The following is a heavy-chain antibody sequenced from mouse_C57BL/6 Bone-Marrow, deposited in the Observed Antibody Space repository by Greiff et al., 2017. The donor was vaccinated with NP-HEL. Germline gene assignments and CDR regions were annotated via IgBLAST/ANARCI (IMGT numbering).Heavy chain of an antibody. CDR1: GYTFTSYW. V-gene: IGHV1-55*01. Sequence: QVQLQQPGAELVKPGASVKMSCKASGYTFTSYWITWVKQRPGQGLEWIGDIYPGSGSTNYNEKFKSKATLTVDTSSSTAYMQLSSLTSEDSAVYYCARSLYDYDGLVDYWGQGTTLTVSS. CDR3: ARSLYDYDGLVDY. J-gene: IGHJ2*01. D-gene: IGHD2-4*01. CDR2: IYPGSGST.